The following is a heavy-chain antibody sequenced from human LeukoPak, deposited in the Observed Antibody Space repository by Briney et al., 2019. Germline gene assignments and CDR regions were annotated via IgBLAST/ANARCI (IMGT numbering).Heavy chain of an antibody. Sequence: HSGGSLRLSCAASGFTFSSYAMTWVRQAPGKGLEWVSGISWNSGSIGYADSVKGRFTISRDNAKNSLYLQMNSLRAEDTALCYCAKVSVRGVMESDFDYWGQGTLVTVSS. J-gene: IGHJ4*02. CDR3: AKVSVRGVMESDFDY. CDR1: GFTFSSYA. CDR2: ISWNSGSI. V-gene: IGHV3-9*01. D-gene: IGHD3-10*01.